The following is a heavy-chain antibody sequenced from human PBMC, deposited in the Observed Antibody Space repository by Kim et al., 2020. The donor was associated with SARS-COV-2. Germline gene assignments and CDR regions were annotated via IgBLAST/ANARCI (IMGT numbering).Heavy chain of an antibody. Sequence: GGSLRLSCAASGFTFLSHWMHWVRQAPGKGLLWVSRISPDGSSTGYADSVKGRFTISRDNARNTLYLQMDSLRVEDTAVYYCARVGVGSTGLDYWGQGTL. D-gene: IGHD1-26*01. J-gene: IGHJ4*02. CDR1: GFTFLSHW. CDR3: ARVGVGSTGLDY. V-gene: IGHV3-74*01. CDR2: ISPDGSST.